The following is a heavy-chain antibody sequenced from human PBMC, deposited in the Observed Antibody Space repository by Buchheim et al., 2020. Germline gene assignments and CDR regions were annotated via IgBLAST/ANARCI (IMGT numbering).Heavy chain of an antibody. CDR2: IDGDGSAA. D-gene: IGHD4-23*01. CDR3: ARASNSRDYFDS. Sequence: EVQLVESGGGLVQPGQSLRLSCAASRFTVSRYWMHWVRQVPGKGLVWVSRIDGDGSAADYADSVTGRVTVSRDNAKNTVYLQLNSLRVEDTAVYYCARASNSRDYFDSWGQGTL. CDR1: RFTVSRYW. V-gene: IGHV3-74*01. J-gene: IGHJ4*02.